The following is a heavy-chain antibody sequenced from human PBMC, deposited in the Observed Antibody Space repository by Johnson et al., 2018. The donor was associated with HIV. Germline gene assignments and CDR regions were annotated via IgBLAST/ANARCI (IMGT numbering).Heavy chain of an antibody. Sequence: QVQLVESGGGLVKPGGSLRLSCAASGLTFSDYYMNWIRQAPGKGLEWVSYISSTGSSIKYVDSVKGRFTISRDNPKNSLYLQMSSLRAEDTAVYYCANLQSSDFPYAFDIWGQGTMVTVSS. CDR3: ANLQSSDFPYAFDI. D-gene: IGHD4-11*01. CDR2: ISSTGSSI. J-gene: IGHJ3*02. V-gene: IGHV3-11*04. CDR1: GLTFSDYY.